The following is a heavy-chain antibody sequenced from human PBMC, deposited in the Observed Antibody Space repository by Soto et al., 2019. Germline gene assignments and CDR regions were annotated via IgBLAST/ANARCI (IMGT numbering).Heavy chain of an antibody. D-gene: IGHD2-8*01. CDR1: GFTFSSYS. J-gene: IGHJ6*03. CDR2: ISSSSSTI. Sequence: GGSLRLSCAASGFTFSSYSMNWVRQAPGKGLEWVSYISSSSSTIYYADSVKGRFTISRDNAKNSLYLQMNSLRAEDTAVYYCARNVLMEYYYYYYMDVWGKGTTVTVSS. CDR3: ARNVLMEYYYYYYMDV. V-gene: IGHV3-48*01.